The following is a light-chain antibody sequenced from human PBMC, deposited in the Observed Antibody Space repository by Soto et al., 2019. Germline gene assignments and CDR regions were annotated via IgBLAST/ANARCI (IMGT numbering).Light chain of an antibody. CDR1: QSVSSN. Sequence: EIVMTQSPATLSVSPGERATLSCRASQSVSSNLAWFQQKPGQAPGLLIYGASNRATGIPARFSGSGSGTEFTLTISSRQSEDFALYYCQQYNNWPRTFGQGTKVEIK. J-gene: IGKJ1*01. CDR3: QQYNNWPRT. CDR2: GAS. V-gene: IGKV3-15*01.